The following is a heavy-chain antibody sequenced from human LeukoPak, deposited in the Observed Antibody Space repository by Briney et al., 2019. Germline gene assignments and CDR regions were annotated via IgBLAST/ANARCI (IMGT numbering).Heavy chain of an antibody. D-gene: IGHD7-27*01. CDR2: LYTNDAT. J-gene: IGHJ4*02. V-gene: IGHV3-53*01. CDR3: ARDLPGAARGFDY. Sequence: GGSLRLSCAASGFTVSDNFMSWVRQAPGKGLEWVSTLYTNDATYYEDSVKGRFTISRDSSKNTLYFQMSSVRIEDTAVYYYARDLPGAARGFDYWGQGTLVTVSS. CDR1: GFTVSDNF.